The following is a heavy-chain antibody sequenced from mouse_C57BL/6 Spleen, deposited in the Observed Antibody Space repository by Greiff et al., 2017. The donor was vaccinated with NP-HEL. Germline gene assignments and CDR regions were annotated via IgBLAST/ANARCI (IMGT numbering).Heavy chain of an antibody. J-gene: IGHJ2*01. Sequence: EVKLMESGGGLVKPGGSLKLSCAASGFTFSSYAMSWVRQTPEKRLEWVATISDGGSYTYYPDNVKGRFTISRDNAKNNLYLQMSHLKAEDTAMYYCARETWDYWGQGTTLTVSS. CDR1: GFTFSSYA. V-gene: IGHV5-4*01. CDR3: ARETWDY. CDR2: ISDGGSYT.